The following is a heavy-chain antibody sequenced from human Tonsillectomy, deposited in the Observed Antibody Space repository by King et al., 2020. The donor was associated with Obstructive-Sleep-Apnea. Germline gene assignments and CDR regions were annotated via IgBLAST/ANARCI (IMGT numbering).Heavy chain of an antibody. V-gene: IGHV3-33*06. Sequence: QLVQSGGGVVQPGRSLRLSCAASGFTFSSYGMHWVRQAPGKGLEWVAVIWYDGSNKYYADSVKGRFTISRDNSKNTLYLQMNSLRAEDTAVYYCAKVLTFGYSSSWDDAFDIWGQGTMVTVSS. CDR3: AKVLTFGYSSSWDDAFDI. J-gene: IGHJ3*02. CDR2: IWYDGSNK. D-gene: IGHD6-13*01. CDR1: GFTFSSYG.